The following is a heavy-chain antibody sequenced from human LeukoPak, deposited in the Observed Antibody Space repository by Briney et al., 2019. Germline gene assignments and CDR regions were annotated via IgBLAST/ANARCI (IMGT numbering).Heavy chain of an antibody. CDR3: ARAPRGYGDYFDY. CDR2: ISSSGGTI. Sequence: GGSLRLSCAASGFTFGDYWMSWVRQAPGKGLEWVSYISSSGGTIYYADSVKGRFTISRDNAKNSLYLQMNSLRAEDTAVYYCARAPRGYGDYFDYWGQGTLVTVSS. J-gene: IGHJ4*02. CDR1: GFTFGDYW. V-gene: IGHV3-11*04. D-gene: IGHD4-17*01.